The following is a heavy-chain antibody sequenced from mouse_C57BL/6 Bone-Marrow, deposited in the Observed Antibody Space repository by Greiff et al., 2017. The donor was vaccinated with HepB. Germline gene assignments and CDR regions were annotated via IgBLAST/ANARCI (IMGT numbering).Heavy chain of an antibody. CDR2: IHPNSGST. CDR3: ARLQYYGSIYYAMDY. Sequence: QVQLQQPGAELVKPGASVKLSCKASGYTFTSYWIHWVKQRPGQGLEWIGMIHPNSGSTNYNEKFKSKATLTVDKSSSTAYMQLSSLTSEDSAVYYCARLQYYGSIYYAMDYWGQGTSVTVSS. D-gene: IGHD1-1*01. V-gene: IGHV1-64*01. J-gene: IGHJ4*01. CDR1: GYTFTSYW.